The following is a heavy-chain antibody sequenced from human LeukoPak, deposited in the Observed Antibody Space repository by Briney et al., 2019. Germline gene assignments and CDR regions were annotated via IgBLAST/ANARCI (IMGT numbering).Heavy chain of an antibody. CDR2: IIPIFGTA. CDR3: ARALYYYDSSGYYPGNFQH. CDR1: GGTFSSYA. D-gene: IGHD3-22*01. J-gene: IGHJ1*01. V-gene: IGHV1-69*05. Sequence: SVKVSCKASGGTFSSYAISWVRQAPGQGPEWMGRIIPIFGTANYAQKFQGRVTITTDESTSTAYMELSSLRSEDTAVYYCARALYYYDSSGYYPGNFQHWGQGTLVTVSS.